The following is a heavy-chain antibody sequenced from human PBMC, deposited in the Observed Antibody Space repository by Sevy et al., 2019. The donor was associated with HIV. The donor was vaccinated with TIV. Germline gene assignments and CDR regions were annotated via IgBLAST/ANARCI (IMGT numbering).Heavy chain of an antibody. D-gene: IGHD2-15*01. J-gene: IGHJ3*02. CDR3: AKGARCSGGRCHSRGAFDI. CDR2: ISGSGGST. Sequence: GGCLRLSCAASGFTFSSYAMSWVRQAPGKGLEWVSAISGSGGSTYYADSVKGRFTISRDNSKDTLYLQMNSLRGEDTAVYYCAKGARCSGGRCHSRGAFDIWGQGTMVTVSS. CDR1: GFTFSSYA. V-gene: IGHV3-23*01.